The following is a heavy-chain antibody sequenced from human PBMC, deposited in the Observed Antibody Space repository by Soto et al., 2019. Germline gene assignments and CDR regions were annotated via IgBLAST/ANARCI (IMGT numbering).Heavy chain of an antibody. CDR2: ISAYNGNT. CDR1: GYTFTSYG. D-gene: IGHD3-22*01. Sequence: QVQLVQSGAEVKKPGASVKVSCKASGYTFTSYGISWVRQAPGQGLEWMGWISAYNGNTNYAQKLQGRVTMTTDTSTSTADMELRSLRSDDTAVYYCARDAYYYDSSASFDIWGQGTMVTVSS. J-gene: IGHJ3*02. CDR3: ARDAYYYDSSASFDI. V-gene: IGHV1-18*04.